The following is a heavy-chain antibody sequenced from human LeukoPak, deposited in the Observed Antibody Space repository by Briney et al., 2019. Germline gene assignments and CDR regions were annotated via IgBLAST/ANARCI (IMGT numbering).Heavy chain of an antibody. J-gene: IGHJ4*02. CDR1: GFTFRNYW. CDR3: VRNLAVAGTCFDS. Sequence: GGSLRLSCAASGFTFRNYWMSWVRRAPGTGLEWVANIKQDGSDRNYVTSVRGRFTISRDNAESSLFPQMNSLRAEDTAVYYCVRNLAVAGTCFDSWGQGTLVTVSS. CDR2: IKQDGSDR. V-gene: IGHV3-7*03. D-gene: IGHD6-19*01.